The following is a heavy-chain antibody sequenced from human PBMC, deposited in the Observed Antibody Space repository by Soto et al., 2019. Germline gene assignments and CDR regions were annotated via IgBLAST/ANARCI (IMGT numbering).Heavy chain of an antibody. CDR1: GFSLSTIGVG. Sequence: QITLKESGPTLVKPTQTLTLTCTFSGFSLSTIGVGVGWIRQPPGKALEWLALIYWDDDKRYSPSLKSRLTVTKDTSKNQVVLTMTNMDLVDTATYYCVQSRCGGDCLQSYSSHSYYGLDVWGQGTTVTVSS. V-gene: IGHV2-5*02. J-gene: IGHJ6*02. CDR3: VQSRCGGDCLQSYSSHSYYGLDV. D-gene: IGHD2-21*02. CDR2: IYWDDDK.